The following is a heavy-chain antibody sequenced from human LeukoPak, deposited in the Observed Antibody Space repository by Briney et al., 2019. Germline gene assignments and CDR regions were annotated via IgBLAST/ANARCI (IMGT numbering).Heavy chain of an antibody. CDR2: IKYDGSEK. V-gene: IGHV3-7*04. Sequence: PGGSLRLSCAASGFTFSSYAMHWVRQAPGKGLEWVANIKYDGSEKYYVDFVKGRFTISRDNAKNSLYLQMNSLRVEDTAVYYCARDGYSNAMDVWGQGTTVTVSS. CDR1: GFTFSSYA. J-gene: IGHJ6*02. CDR3: ARDGYSNAMDV.